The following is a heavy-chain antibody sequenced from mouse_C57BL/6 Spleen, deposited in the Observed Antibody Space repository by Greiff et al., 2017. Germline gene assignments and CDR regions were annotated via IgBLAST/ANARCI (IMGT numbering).Heavy chain of an antibody. V-gene: IGHV1-78*01. J-gene: IGHJ1*03. CDR2: IYPRDGST. Sequence: VKLQESDAELVKPGASVKISCKVSGYTFTDHTIHWMKQRPEQGLEWIGYIYPRDGSTKYNEKFKGKATLTADKSSSTAYMQLNSLTSEDSAVYFCADYYGSSYDWYFDVWGTGTTVTVSS. CDR1: GYTFTDHT. D-gene: IGHD1-1*01. CDR3: ADYYGSSYDWYFDV.